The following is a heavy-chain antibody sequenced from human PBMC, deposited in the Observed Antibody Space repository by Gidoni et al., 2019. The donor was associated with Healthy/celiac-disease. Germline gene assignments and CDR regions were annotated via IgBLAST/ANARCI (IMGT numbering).Heavy chain of an antibody. CDR3: AREGTGDGYYFDY. D-gene: IGHD7-27*01. Sequence: VQLVESGGGLVQPGGALRFSCAASGFTVSSNYMSWVRQAPGKGLEWVSVIYSGGSTYYADSVKGRFTISRDNSKNTLYLQMNSLRAEDTAVYYCAREGTGDGYYFDYWGQGTLVTVSS. V-gene: IGHV3-66*01. J-gene: IGHJ4*02. CDR1: GFTVSSNY. CDR2: IYSGGST.